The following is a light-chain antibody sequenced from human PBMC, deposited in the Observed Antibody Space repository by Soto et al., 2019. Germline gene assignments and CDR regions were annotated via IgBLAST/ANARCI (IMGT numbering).Light chain of an antibody. Sequence: EIVFTQSPGTVSFSRGERATLSCRASQSVRDNYLAWYQQKPGQAPSLLIFDTSRRATGIPDRFTGSGSGTDFALTISRVEPQDIAVYFCQQYGSSPGTFGQGTKVDIK. J-gene: IGKJ1*01. CDR1: QSVRDNY. V-gene: IGKV3-20*01. CDR2: DTS. CDR3: QQYGSSPGT.